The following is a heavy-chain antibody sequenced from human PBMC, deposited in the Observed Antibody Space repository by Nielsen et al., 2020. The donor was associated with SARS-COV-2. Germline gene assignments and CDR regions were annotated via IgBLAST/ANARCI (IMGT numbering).Heavy chain of an antibody. J-gene: IGHJ3*02. CDR3: ARHPLHCSSTSCYEEDAFDI. CDR2: INAGNGNT. Sequence: ASVKVSCKASGFTFTSSAVHWVRQAPGQRLEWMGWINAGNGNTKYSQKFQGRVTITRDTSASTAYMELSSLRSEDTAVYYCARHPLHCSSTSCYEEDAFDIWGQGTMVTVSS. CDR1: GFTFTSSA. D-gene: IGHD2-2*01. V-gene: IGHV1-3*01.